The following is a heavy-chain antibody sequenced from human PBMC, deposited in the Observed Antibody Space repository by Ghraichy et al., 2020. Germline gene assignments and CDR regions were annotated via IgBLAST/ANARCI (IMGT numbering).Heavy chain of an antibody. V-gene: IGHV4-4*09. Sequence: SETLSLTCTVSGGSISSYYWSWIRQPPGKGLEWIGYIYTSGSTNYNPSLKSRVTISVDTSKNQFSLKLSSVTAADTAVYYCARQREFWYFDLWGRGTLVTVSS. CDR1: GGSISSYY. D-gene: IGHD3-10*01. J-gene: IGHJ2*01. CDR3: ARQREFWYFDL. CDR2: IYTSGST.